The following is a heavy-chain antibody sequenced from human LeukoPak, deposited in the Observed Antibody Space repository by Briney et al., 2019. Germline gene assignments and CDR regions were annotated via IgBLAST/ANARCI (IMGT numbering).Heavy chain of an antibody. V-gene: IGHV4-34*01. CDR3: ARVGPDFWSGYFFDY. D-gene: IGHD3-3*01. CDR2: INHSGST. CDR1: GGSFSGYY. Sequence: PETLSLTCAVYGGSFSGYYWSWIRQPPGKGLEWIGEINHSGSTNYNPSLKSRVTISVDTSKNQFSLKLSSVTAADTAVYYCARVGPDFWSGYFFDYWGQGTLVTVSS. J-gene: IGHJ4*02.